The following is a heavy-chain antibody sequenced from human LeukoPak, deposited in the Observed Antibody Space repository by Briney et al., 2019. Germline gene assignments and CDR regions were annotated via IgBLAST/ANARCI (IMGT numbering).Heavy chain of an antibody. V-gene: IGHV3-7*01. CDR2: IKQDGSEK. J-gene: IGHJ4*02. CDR1: GFTFSSYW. D-gene: IGHD6-19*01. CDR3: ARDCIAVAAYCNY. Sequence: GGSLRLSCAASGFTFSSYWMSWVRQAPGKGLEWVANIKQDGSEKYYVDSVKGRFTISRDNAKNSLYLQMNSLRAEDTAVYYWARDCIAVAAYCNYCGQGTLVTVSS.